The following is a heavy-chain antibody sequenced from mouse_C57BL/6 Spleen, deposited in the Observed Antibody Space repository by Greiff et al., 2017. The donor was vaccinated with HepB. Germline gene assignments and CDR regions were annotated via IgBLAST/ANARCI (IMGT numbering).Heavy chain of an antibody. Sequence: QVHVKQSGPELVKPGASVKISCKASGYSFTSYYIHWVKQRPGQGLEWIGWIYPGSGNTKYNEKFKGKATLTADTSSSTAYMQLSSLTSEDSAVYYCARSEGNGYYFDYWGQGTTLTVSS. CDR1: GYSFTSYY. CDR3: ARSEGNGYYFDY. CDR2: IYPGSGNT. J-gene: IGHJ2*01. V-gene: IGHV1-66*01. D-gene: IGHD2-2*01.